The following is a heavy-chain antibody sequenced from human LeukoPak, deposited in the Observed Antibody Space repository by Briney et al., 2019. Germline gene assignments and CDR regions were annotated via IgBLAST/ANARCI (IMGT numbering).Heavy chain of an antibody. Sequence: GASVKVSCKASGYTFTSYGISWVRQAPGQGLEWMGWISAYNGNTNYAQKLQGRVTMTTDTSTSTAYMELRSLRSDDTAVYYCARGPQPYNWNYDGADYWGQGTLVTVSS. CDR3: ARGPQPYNWNYDGADY. CDR2: ISAYNGNT. D-gene: IGHD1-7*01. CDR1: GYTFTSYG. J-gene: IGHJ4*02. V-gene: IGHV1-18*01.